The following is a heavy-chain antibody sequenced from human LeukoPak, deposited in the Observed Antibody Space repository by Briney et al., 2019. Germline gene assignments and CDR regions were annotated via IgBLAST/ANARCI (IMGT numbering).Heavy chain of an antibody. CDR3: AGGYSSSWYPW. V-gene: IGHV4-34*01. J-gene: IGHJ4*02. CDR1: GGSFSGYY. D-gene: IGHD6-13*01. Sequence: SPSETQSLTCAVYGGSFSGYYWSWIRQPPGEGLEWIGEINHSGSTNYNPSLKSRVTISLDTSKNQFSLKLSSVTAADTAVYHCAGGYSSSWYPWWGQGTLVTVSS. CDR2: INHSGST.